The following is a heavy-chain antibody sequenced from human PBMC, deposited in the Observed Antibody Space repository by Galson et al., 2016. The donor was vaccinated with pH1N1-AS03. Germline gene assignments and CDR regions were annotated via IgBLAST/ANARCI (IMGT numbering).Heavy chain of an antibody. CDR1: GFTFSNLW. D-gene: IGHD3-10*01. V-gene: IGHV3-74*01. J-gene: IGHJ4*02. CDR3: ATGRGYYYEY. CDR2: VNGDGSST. Sequence: SLRLSCAASGFTFSNLWMHWVRQGPGKGLVWVARVNGDGSSTTYADSVKGRFTISRDNAKNTVYLQMISLRAEDTAVYYCATGRGYYYEYWGQGKLVTVSS.